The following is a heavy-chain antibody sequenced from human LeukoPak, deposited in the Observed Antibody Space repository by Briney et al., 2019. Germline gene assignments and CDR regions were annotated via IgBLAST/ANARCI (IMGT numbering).Heavy chain of an antibody. D-gene: IGHD6-25*01. CDR3: ARHGSSAGRYYYYMDV. J-gene: IGHJ6*03. V-gene: IGHV4-34*01. CDR2: IDHSGST. Sequence: SETLSLTCAVYGGSFSGYSWSWIRQPPGKGLEWIGEIDHSGSTNNSPSLKSRVTISVDTSKNQFSLKLSSVTAADTAVYYCARHGSSAGRYYYYMDVWGKGTTVTVSS. CDR1: GGSFSGYS.